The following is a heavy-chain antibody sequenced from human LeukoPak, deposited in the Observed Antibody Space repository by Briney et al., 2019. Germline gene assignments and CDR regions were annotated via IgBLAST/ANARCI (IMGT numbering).Heavy chain of an antibody. D-gene: IGHD3-16*01. V-gene: IGHV1-18*01. CDR1: GYTFTSYG. CDR2: ISAYNGNT. J-gene: IGHJ6*03. Sequence: ASVKVSCKASGYTFTSYGISWVRQAPGQGLGWMGWISAYNGNTNYAQKLQGRVTMTTDTSTSTAYMELRSLRSDDTAVYYCARKRSMITFGEVNYYMAVWDKGTTVTVSS. CDR3: ARKRSMITFGEVNYYMAV.